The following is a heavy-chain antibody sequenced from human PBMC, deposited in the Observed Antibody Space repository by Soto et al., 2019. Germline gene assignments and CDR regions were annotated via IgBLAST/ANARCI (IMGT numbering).Heavy chain of an antibody. CDR1: GGSISSYY. CDR3: AKEPNLDP. CDR2: IHTSGTT. Sequence: SETLSLTCTVSGGSISSYYWNWIRQPAGKGLEWLGRIHTSGTTYYNPALKSRVTMSVDTSKNQFSVKLRSVTAADTAVYYCAKEPNLDPWGPGTLVTVYS. D-gene: IGHD2-8*01. J-gene: IGHJ5*02. V-gene: IGHV4-4*07.